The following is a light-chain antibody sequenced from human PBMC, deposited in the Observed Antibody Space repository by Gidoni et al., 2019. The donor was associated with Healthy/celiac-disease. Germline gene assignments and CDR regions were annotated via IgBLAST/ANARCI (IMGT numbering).Light chain of an antibody. CDR3: QQYDNLALT. Sequence: DIHMTQSPSSLSASVGDRVTITCQASQDISNYLNWYQQKPGKAPKLLIYDASNLETGVQSRFSGSGSGTDFTFTISSLQPEDIATYYCQQYDNLALTFGGGTKVEIK. V-gene: IGKV1-33*01. CDR1: QDISNY. CDR2: DAS. J-gene: IGKJ4*01.